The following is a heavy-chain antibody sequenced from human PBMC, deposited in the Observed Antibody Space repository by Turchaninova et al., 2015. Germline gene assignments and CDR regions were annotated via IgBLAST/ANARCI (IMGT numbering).Heavy chain of an antibody. CDR3: AHSSVYYDFWSGYLHDAFDI. D-gene: IGHD3-3*01. J-gene: IGHJ3*02. CDR1: VFALNTSGVG. V-gene: IGHV2-5*02. CDR2: IYWDGDK. Sequence: QITLKESVPTLVKPTQTTHPPPPSDPFSCLVFALNTSGVGVSWILQHPGKALEWLALIYWDGDKRYSPSLKSRLTITKDTSKTQVVLTMTNMDPVDTATYYCAHSSVYYDFWSGYLHDAFDIWGQGTMVTVSS.